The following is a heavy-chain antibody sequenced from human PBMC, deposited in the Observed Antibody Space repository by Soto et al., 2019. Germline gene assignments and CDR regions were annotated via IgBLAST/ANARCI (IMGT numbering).Heavy chain of an antibody. J-gene: IGHJ5*02. CDR2: IYYSGNT. CDR3: AREPRA. Sequence: PSETLSLTCTVSGGSVSSSSYSWGWIRQYPGKGLEWIGNIYYSGNTYYNPSLKSRVTISVDTTKNQFSLKLSSVTAADTAVYYCAREPRAWGQGTLVTVSS. V-gene: IGHV4-31*03. CDR1: GGSVSSSSYS.